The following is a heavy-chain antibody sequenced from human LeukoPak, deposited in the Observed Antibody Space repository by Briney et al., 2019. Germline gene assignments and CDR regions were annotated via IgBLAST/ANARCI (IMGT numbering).Heavy chain of an antibody. V-gene: IGHV4-4*09. CDR1: GDSFSAYY. D-gene: IGHD2-8*01. Sequence: SETLSLTCTVSGDSFSAYYWSWIRQPPGRGLEWIGYIYSSGNTNYNPSLKSRVTISVGTSKKQHSLKLTSVTAADTAVYYCAIHTNVDISSFMDVWGKGTTVIVSS. J-gene: IGHJ6*03. CDR3: AIHTNVDISSFMDV. CDR2: IYSSGNT.